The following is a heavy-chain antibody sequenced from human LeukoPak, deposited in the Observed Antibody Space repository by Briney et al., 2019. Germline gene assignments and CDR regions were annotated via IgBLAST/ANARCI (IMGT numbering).Heavy chain of an antibody. CDR2: ITSIGGST. Sequence: PGGSLRLSCSASGFTFSSYIMHWVHQAPGKGLEYVSAITSIGGSTYYADSVKGRFTISRDNSKNTLYLQMSSLRPEDTAVYYCVKDDSYYYGSGSSNDWGQGTLVTVSS. CDR3: VKDDSYYYGSGSSND. D-gene: IGHD3-10*01. V-gene: IGHV3-64D*06. CDR1: GFTFSSYI. J-gene: IGHJ4*02.